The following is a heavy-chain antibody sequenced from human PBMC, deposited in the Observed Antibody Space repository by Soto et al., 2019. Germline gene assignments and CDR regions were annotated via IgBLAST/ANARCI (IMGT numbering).Heavy chain of an antibody. CDR3: GRLRYSGGAANFDY. V-gene: IGHV3-9*01. J-gene: IGHJ4*02. Sequence: GRPQRLSCAASGVTFIDYAGTRISQAKGKGLEWVSGLDWDSGGIDYADFVKGRFTISRDNAKNSLYLQMNSLRPEDTALYYCGRLRYSGGAANFDYWGQRTLVTVSS. CDR1: GVTFIDYA. CDR2: LDWDSGGI. D-gene: IGHD1-26*01.